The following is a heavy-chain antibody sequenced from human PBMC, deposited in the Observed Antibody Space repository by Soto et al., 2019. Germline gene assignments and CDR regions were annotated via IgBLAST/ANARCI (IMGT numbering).Heavy chain of an antibody. V-gene: IGHV3-23*01. D-gene: IGHD3-10*01. CDR1: GFTFSSYA. J-gene: IGHJ6*02. CDR2: ISRNGSSK. Sequence: PGGSLRLSCAASGFTFSSYAMSWVRQAPGKGLEWVSAISRNGSSKYYVDSVKGRFTISRDNAKNTLYLQMNSLRAEDTAVYYCARERMVRGVITEYYYYGMDVWGQGTTVTVSS. CDR3: ARERMVRGVITEYYYYGMDV.